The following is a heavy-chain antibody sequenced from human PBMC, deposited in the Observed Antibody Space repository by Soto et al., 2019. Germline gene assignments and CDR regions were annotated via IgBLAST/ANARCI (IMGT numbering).Heavy chain of an antibody. CDR3: ARNKSPIYYDYVWGRNYYYYYGMDV. CDR1: GGSVSSGSYY. Sequence: PSETLSLTCTVSGGSVSSGSYYWSWIRQPPGKGLEWIGYIYYSGSTNYNPSLKSRVTISVDTSKNQFSLKLSSVTAADTAVFYCARNKSPIYYDYVWGRNYYYYYGMDVWGQGTTVTVSS. V-gene: IGHV4-61*01. D-gene: IGHD3-16*01. CDR2: IYYSGST. J-gene: IGHJ6*02.